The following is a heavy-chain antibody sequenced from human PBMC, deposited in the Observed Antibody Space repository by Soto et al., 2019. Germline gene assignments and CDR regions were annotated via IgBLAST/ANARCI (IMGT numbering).Heavy chain of an antibody. CDR2: ISSSSSYI. CDR1: GFTFSSYS. CDR3: ASCKYSSSFGGMDV. D-gene: IGHD6-6*01. J-gene: IGHJ6*02. V-gene: IGHV3-21*01. Sequence: GGSLRLSCAASGFTFSSYSMNWVRQAPGKGLEWVSSISSSSSYIYYADSVKGRFTISRDNAKNSLYLQMNSLRDEDTAVYYCASCKYSSSFGGMDVWGQGTTVTVSS.